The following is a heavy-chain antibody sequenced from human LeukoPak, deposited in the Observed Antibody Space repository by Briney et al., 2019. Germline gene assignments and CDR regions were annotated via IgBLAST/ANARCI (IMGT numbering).Heavy chain of an antibody. J-gene: IGHJ4*02. V-gene: IGHV3-23*01. D-gene: IGHD7-27*01. CDR1: GFTFSSYA. Sequence: GGSLRLSCAASGFTFSSYAMSWVRQAPGKGLEWVSAISGSGGSTYYADSVKGRFTISRDNSENTLYLQMSGLSAEDTAVYYCAKGTGDTGYYFDYWGQGTLVTVSS. CDR2: ISGSGGST. CDR3: AKGTGDTGYYFDY.